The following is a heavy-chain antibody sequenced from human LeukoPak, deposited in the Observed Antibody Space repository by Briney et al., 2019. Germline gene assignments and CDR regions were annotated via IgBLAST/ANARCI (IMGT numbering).Heavy chain of an antibody. J-gene: IGHJ4*02. Sequence: SETLSLTCTVSGGSISSSSYYWGWIRQPPGKGLEWIVSIYYSGSTYYNPSLKSRVTISVDTSKNQFSLKLSSVTAADTAVYYCASAPPPYCSSTSCYLQTASNFDYWGQGTLVTVSS. D-gene: IGHD2-2*01. V-gene: IGHV4-39*01. CDR3: ASAPPPYCSSTSCYLQTASNFDY. CDR1: GGSISSSSYY. CDR2: IYYSGST.